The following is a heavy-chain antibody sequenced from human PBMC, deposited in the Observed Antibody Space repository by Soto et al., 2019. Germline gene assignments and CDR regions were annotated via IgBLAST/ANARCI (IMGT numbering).Heavy chain of an antibody. D-gene: IGHD4-17*01. V-gene: IGHV3-30-3*01. CDR3: ASEYYGHYY. CDR1: GFTFSGFA. J-gene: IGHJ4*02. Sequence: QVHLVESGGGEVQPGRSLRLSCAASGFTFSGFAMHGVRHAPGKGLEWVAFISYDGNSKYYADSLKGRFTISRDNSKNTLYLEMNSLRAEDTALYYCASEYYGHYYFGQGTLVTVSS. CDR2: ISYDGNSK.